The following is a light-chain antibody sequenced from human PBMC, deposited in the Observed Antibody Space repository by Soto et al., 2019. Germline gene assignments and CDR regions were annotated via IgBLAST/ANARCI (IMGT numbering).Light chain of an antibody. CDR1: QSAGTY. Sequence: EIVLTQSPAILSLSPGERATLSCRASQSAGTYLDWYQQKLGQAPRLLIYDASNRATGIPARFSGSGSGTDFTLTISSLEPEDFAVYYCQQRVNWLTFGGGTEVEL. CDR3: QQRVNWLT. V-gene: IGKV3-11*01. J-gene: IGKJ4*01. CDR2: DAS.